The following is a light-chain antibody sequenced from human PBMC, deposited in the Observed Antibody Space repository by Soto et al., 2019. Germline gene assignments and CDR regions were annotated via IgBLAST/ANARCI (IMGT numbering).Light chain of an antibody. V-gene: IGLV4-69*01. J-gene: IGLJ3*02. CDR1: SGHSSNA. Sequence: QSVLTQSPSASASLGASVKLTCTLSSGHSSNAIAWHQQQPEKGPRYLMKVNSDGSHSKGDGIPDRFSGSSSGAERYLTISRLQSEDEADYYCQTWGTGIHVFGGGTQLTVL. CDR2: VNSDGSH. CDR3: QTWGTGIHV.